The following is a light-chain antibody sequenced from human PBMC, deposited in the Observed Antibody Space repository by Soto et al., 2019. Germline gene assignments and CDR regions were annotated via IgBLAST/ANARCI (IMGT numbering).Light chain of an antibody. Sequence: EIVLTQSPGTLSLSPGERATLSCRASQSVSSSYLAWYQQKPGQAPRLLIYGASSRATGIPDRFSGSGSGTAFTLTIIRLEPEDFAVYYCQQYGRSPPTFGQGTTVEIK. V-gene: IGKV3-20*01. J-gene: IGKJ1*01. CDR2: GAS. CDR3: QQYGRSPPT. CDR1: QSVSSSY.